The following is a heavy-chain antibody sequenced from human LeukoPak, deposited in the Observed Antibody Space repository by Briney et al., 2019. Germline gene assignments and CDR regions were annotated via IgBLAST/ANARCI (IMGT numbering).Heavy chain of an antibody. CDR1: GGSFSGYY. CDR3: GRGVVRGQQLAPFDY. CDR2: INHSGST. J-gene: IGHJ4*02. Sequence: PSETLSLTCAVYGGSFSGYYWSWIRQPPGKGLEWIGEINHSGSTNYNPSLKSRVTISVDTSKNQFSLKLSSVTAADTAVYYCGRGVVRGQQLAPFDYWGQGTLVTVSS. D-gene: IGHD6-13*01. V-gene: IGHV4-34*01.